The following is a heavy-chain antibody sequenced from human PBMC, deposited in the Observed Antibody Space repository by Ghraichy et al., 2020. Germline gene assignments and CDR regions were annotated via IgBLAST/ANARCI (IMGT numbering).Heavy chain of an antibody. CDR2: ISGSGGST. Sequence: GGSLRLSCAASGFTFSSYAMSWVRQAPGKGLEWVSGISGSGGSTYYADSVKGRFTISRDNSKNTLFLQMNSLRAEDTAVYYCARQQWLIYEPPYFDYWGQGTLVTVSS. J-gene: IGHJ4*02. V-gene: IGHV3-23*01. D-gene: IGHD6-19*01. CDR3: ARQQWLIYEPPYFDY. CDR1: GFTFSSYA.